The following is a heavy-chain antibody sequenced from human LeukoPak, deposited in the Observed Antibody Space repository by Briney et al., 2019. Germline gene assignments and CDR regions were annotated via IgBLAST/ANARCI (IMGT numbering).Heavy chain of an antibody. J-gene: IGHJ5*02. D-gene: IGHD2-2*01. CDR1: GFSFDSYD. Sequence: GGSLRLSCAASGFSFDSYDMNWVRQAPGKGLEWVSYISSGGRMIYYADSVKGRFTISRDNAKNSLYLQMNSLRAEGTAVYYCEADVVVVPAAIPPLDPWGQGTLVTVPS. V-gene: IGHV3-48*03. CDR3: EADVVVVPAAIPPLDP. CDR2: ISSGGRMI.